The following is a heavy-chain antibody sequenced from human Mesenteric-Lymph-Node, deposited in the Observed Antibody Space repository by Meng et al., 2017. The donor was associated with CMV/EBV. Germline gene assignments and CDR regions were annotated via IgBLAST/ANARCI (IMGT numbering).Heavy chain of an antibody. CDR2: IFHSGST. CDR3: SSRWTGYYVY. CDR1: GGSNSSSSW. Sequence: SLTCAGAGGSNSSSSWWGWVRQPPGRGLEWIGGIFHSGSTNYNPSLKSRVTISVDKSKNHFSLQLSSVTAADTAIYYCSSRWTGYYVYWGQGTLVTVSS. D-gene: IGHD3/OR15-3a*01. J-gene: IGHJ4*02. V-gene: IGHV4-4*02.